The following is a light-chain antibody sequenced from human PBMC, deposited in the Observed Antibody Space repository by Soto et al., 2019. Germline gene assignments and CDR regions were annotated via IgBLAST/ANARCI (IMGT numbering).Light chain of an antibody. V-gene: IGLV2-23*01. CDR3: CSYAGNSLYV. J-gene: IGLJ1*01. CDR2: EGS. CDR1: SRDVGSYNL. Sequence: QSALTQPASVSGSPGQSITISCTGTSRDVGSYNLVSWYQQHPGKAPKLMIYEGSKRPSGVSNRFSGSKSGNTASLTISGLQAEDEADYYCCSYAGNSLYVFGTGTKVTAL.